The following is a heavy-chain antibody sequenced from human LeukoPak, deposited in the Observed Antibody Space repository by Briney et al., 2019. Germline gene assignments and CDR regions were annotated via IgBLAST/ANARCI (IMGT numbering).Heavy chain of an antibody. Sequence: ASVKVSCKASGYTFTSYYIHWVRQAPGQGLEWMGIINPSGGSTSYAQKFQGRVTMTSDTSISTAYMELSSLRSDDTAVYFCARGPRNDPWGQGTLVTVSS. V-gene: IGHV1-46*01. J-gene: IGHJ5*02. CDR1: GYTFTSYY. CDR3: ARGPRNDP. CDR2: INPSGGST. D-gene: IGHD1-14*01.